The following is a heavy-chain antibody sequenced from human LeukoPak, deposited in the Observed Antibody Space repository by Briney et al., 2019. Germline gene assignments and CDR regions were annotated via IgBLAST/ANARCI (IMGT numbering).Heavy chain of an antibody. J-gene: IGHJ6*03. D-gene: IGHD3-3*01. CDR1: GFTFSSYA. CDR2: INSNGGST. V-gene: IGHV3-64*01. CDR3: AREMGGYDFWSGLYYYYYMDV. Sequence: GGSLRLSCAASGFTFSSYAMHWVRQAPGKGLESVSAINSNGGSTYYAKSVKGRFTISRDNFKNTLYLQMGSLRAEDMAVYYCAREMGGYDFWSGLYYYYYMDVWGKGTTVTVSS.